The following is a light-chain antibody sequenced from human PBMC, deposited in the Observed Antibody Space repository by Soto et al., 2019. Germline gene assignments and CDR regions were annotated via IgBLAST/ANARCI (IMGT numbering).Light chain of an antibody. CDR1: PSVSNNY. V-gene: IGKV3-20*01. J-gene: IGKJ1*01. Sequence: EIVLTQSPGTLSMSPGERATISCRASPSVSNNYLAWYQQRPGQAPRLLIYVASNRTTGSPDRFSGGGSGSDFTLTISRLEPEEFAVYDCQQYGSSDTCGRGTKVEPK. CDR2: VAS. CDR3: QQYGSSDT.